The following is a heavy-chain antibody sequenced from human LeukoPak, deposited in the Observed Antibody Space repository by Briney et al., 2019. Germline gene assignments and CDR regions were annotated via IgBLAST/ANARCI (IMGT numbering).Heavy chain of an antibody. V-gene: IGHV4-61*02. CDR1: GGSISSGSYY. Sequence: SETLSLTCTVSGGSISSGSYYWSWIRQPAGKGLEWIGRIYTSGSTNYNPSLKSRVTISVDTSKNQFSLKLSSVTAADTAVYYCAGSPMVRGVITSGHLRFDPWGQGTLATVSS. D-gene: IGHD3-10*01. J-gene: IGHJ5*02. CDR2: IYTSGST. CDR3: AGSPMVRGVITSGHLRFDP.